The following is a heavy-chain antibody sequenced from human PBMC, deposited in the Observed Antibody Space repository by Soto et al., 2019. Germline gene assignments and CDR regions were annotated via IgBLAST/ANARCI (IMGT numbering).Heavy chain of an antibody. D-gene: IGHD2-15*01. CDR1: GGYINTNNYY. V-gene: IGHV4-39*01. CDR2: VFYNGTT. J-gene: IGHJ5*02. Sequence: TRXLTCPVSGGYINTNNYYWGWVRHPPGKGLEWIGSVFYNGTTYYSPSLKSRVTISLAPSRTQFSLKLESVTAADTAVYLCARLVVVSPVANAWGQGTLVTVSS. CDR3: ARLVVVSPVANA.